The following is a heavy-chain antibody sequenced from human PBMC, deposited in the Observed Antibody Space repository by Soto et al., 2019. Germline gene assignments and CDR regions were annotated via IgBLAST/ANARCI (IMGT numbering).Heavy chain of an antibody. CDR1: GGSISSSSYY. V-gene: IGHV4-39*01. CDR3: ARGRIQLWYPFDY. D-gene: IGHD5-18*01. J-gene: IGHJ4*02. Sequence: SETLSLTCTVSGGSISSSSYYWGWIRQTPGKGLEWIGSIYYSGNTYYNPSLKSRVTISLDTSKNQFSLKLSSVIAADTSVYYWARGRIQLWYPFDYWGQGTLVTVSS. CDR2: IYYSGNT.